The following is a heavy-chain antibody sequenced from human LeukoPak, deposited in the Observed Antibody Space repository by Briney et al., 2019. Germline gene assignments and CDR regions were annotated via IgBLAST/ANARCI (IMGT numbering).Heavy chain of an antibody. Sequence: GGSLRLSCAASGFTFSNYDMHWVRQVTGKGLEWVSGIGTAGDTYYPGSVKGRFTISRENAKNSLYLQMNSLRAGDTAVYYCAKGGEYCSSTSCQYYFDYWGQGTLVTVSS. J-gene: IGHJ4*02. V-gene: IGHV3-13*01. CDR1: GFTFSNYD. CDR3: AKGGEYCSSTSCQYYFDY. D-gene: IGHD2-2*01. CDR2: IGTAGDT.